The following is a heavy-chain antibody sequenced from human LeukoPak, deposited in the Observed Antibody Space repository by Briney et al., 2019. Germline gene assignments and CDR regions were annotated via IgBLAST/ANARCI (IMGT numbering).Heavy chain of an antibody. CDR3: ATTGGVGSNPYYYYYGMDV. V-gene: IGHV3-53*01. J-gene: IGHJ6*02. CDR2: IYSGGST. CDR1: GFTVSSNY. Sequence: PGGSLRLSCADSGFTVSSNYMSWVRQAPGKGLEWVSVIYSGGSTYYADSVKGRFTISRDNSKNTLYLQMNSLRAEDTAVYYCATTGGVGSNPYYYYYGMDVWGQGTTVTVSS. D-gene: IGHD3-10*01.